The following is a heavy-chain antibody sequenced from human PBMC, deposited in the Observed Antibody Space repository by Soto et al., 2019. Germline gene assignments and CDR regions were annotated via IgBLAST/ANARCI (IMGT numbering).Heavy chain of an antibody. J-gene: IGHJ2*01. Sequence: QVQLVESGGGVVQPGRSLRLSCAASGFTFSTYAMHWVRQAPGKGLEWVAVISYDGGDKYSADSLKGRFTISRDNSKSTLYLQMNNLRAEDTAVYFCAKGQVTLFGVVYSGGYFDLWGRGTLVTVSS. V-gene: IGHV3-30-3*01. CDR3: AKGQVTLFGVVYSGGYFDL. CDR1: GFTFSTYA. D-gene: IGHD3-3*01. CDR2: ISYDGGDK.